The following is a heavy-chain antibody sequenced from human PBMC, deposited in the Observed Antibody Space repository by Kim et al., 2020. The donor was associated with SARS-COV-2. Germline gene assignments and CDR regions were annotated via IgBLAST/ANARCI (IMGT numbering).Heavy chain of an antibody. CDR3: AATWYYYDSSGYYPFDY. V-gene: IGHV3-23*01. Sequence: VKGRFTISRDNSKNTLYLQMNSLRAEDTAVYYCAATWYYYDSSGYYPFDYWGQGTLVTVSS. J-gene: IGHJ4*02. D-gene: IGHD3-22*01.